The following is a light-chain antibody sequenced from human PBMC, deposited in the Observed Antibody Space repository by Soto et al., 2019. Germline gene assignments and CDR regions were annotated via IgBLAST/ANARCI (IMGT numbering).Light chain of an antibody. J-gene: IGLJ3*02. CDR1: TSNIGRHI. Sequence: QSVLTQPPSASGTPGQRVTISCSGSTSNIGRHIVNWCQQLPGTAPKLLIYSDNQRPSGVPDRFSGSKSGTSASLAISGLQSEDEADYYCAVWDDSLNVWVFGGGTKLTVL. CDR2: SDN. V-gene: IGLV1-44*01. CDR3: AVWDDSLNVWV.